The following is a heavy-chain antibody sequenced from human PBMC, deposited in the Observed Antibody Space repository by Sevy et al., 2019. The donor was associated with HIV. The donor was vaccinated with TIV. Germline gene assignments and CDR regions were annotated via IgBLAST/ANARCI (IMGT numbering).Heavy chain of an antibody. Sequence: GGSLRLSCAASGFTLSRNAVNWVRQAPGKGLEWVSVISGSGGTTYYADSVKGRFTISRDNSKNTLYLEMNSLRAEDTAVYYCAKGLMELVLQTQFDYWGQGTLVTVSS. J-gene: IGHJ4*02. CDR2: ISGSGGTT. D-gene: IGHD2-8*01. V-gene: IGHV3-23*01. CDR3: AKGLMELVLQTQFDY. CDR1: GFTLSRNA.